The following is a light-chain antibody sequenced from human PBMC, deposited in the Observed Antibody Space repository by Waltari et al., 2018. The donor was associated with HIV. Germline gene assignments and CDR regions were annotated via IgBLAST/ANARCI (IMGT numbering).Light chain of an antibody. CDR2: QSS. J-gene: IGKJ1*01. CDR1: QTVNKW. CDR3: QQYNSLPWT. Sequence: DIQLTQSPSTLSTSVGDRVIITCRASQTVNKWLAWYQQKLGRAPRAIIYQSSTLENGVPSRFSGSASGVDFTLTISSLQPEDLGTYYCQQYNSLPWTFGQGTRVEV. V-gene: IGKV1-5*03.